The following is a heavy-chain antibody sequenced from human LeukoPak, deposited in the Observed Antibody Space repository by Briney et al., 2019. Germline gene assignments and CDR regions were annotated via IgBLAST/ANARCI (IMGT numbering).Heavy chain of an antibody. V-gene: IGHV3-23*01. CDR3: AKALLRYFDWSSSFDY. D-gene: IGHD3-9*01. CDR1: GFTFSSYA. Sequence: PGGSLRLSCAASGFTFSSYAMSWVRQAPGKGLEWVSAISGSGGSTYYADSVKGRFTISRDNSKNTLYLQMNSLRAEDTAVYYCAKALLRYFDWSSSFDYWGQGTLVTVSS. J-gene: IGHJ4*02. CDR2: ISGSGGST.